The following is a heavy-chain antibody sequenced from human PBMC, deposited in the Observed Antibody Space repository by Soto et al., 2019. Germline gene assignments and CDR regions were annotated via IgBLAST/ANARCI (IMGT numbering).Heavy chain of an antibody. J-gene: IGHJ2*01. CDR1: GFTFSSYG. CDR2: IWYDGSNK. V-gene: IGHV3-33*01. Sequence: QVQLVESGGGVVQPGRSLRLSCAASGFTFSSYGMHWVRQAPGKGLEWVAVIWYDGSNKYYADSVKGRFTISRDNSKNTLYLQMNSLRAEDTAVYYCARGGGYDSGVWYFDLWGRGTLVTVSS. D-gene: IGHD5-12*01. CDR3: ARGGGYDSGVWYFDL.